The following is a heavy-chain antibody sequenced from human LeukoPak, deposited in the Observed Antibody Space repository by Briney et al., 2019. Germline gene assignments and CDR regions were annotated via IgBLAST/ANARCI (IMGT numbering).Heavy chain of an antibody. Sequence: SETLSLTCTVSGYSISSGYYWGWIRQPPGKGLEWIGSIYHSGSTYYNPSLKSRVTISVGTSKNQFSLKLSSVTAADTAVYYCAGDGSYYSGYSYGWYYYYYYMDVWGKGTTVTVSS. CDR1: GYSISSGYY. CDR3: AGDGSYYSGYSYGWYYYYYYMDV. D-gene: IGHD5-18*01. V-gene: IGHV4-38-2*02. CDR2: IYHSGST. J-gene: IGHJ6*03.